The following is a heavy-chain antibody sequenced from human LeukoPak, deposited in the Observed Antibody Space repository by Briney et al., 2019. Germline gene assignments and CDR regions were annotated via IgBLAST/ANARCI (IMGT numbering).Heavy chain of an antibody. V-gene: IGHV3-30*02. Sequence: GGSLRLSCAASGFTFSVYWMTWVRQAPGKGLEWVAFIRYDGSNKYYADSVKGRFTISRDNSKNTLYLQMNSLRAEDTAVYYCAKDLPASWYYYATGFDYWGQGTLVTVSS. CDR1: GFTFSVYW. CDR2: IRYDGSNK. D-gene: IGHD3-10*01. CDR3: AKDLPASWYYYATGFDY. J-gene: IGHJ4*02.